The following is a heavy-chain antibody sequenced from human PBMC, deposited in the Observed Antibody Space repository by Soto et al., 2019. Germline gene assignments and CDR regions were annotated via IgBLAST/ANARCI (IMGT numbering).Heavy chain of an antibody. V-gene: IGHV1-69*06. D-gene: IGHD3-3*01. J-gene: IGHJ5*02. CDR2: SIPIFGTA. CDR3: AREHRTDFWGGNWFDP. Sequence: QVQLVQSGAEVKKPGSSVKVSCKASGGTFSSYAISWVRQAPGQGLEWVGGSIPIFGTANYAQKFQGRLTITADKSTSTAYMELSSLRSGDTAVYYCAREHRTDFWGGNWFDPWGQGTLVTVSS. CDR1: GGTFSSYA.